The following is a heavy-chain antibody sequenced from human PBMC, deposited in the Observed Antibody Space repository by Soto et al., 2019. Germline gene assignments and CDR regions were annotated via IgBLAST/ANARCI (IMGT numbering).Heavy chain of an antibody. V-gene: IGHV5-51*01. J-gene: IGHJ5*02. CDR3: ARQTTPQYSSSTSGYDWSWFDP. CDR2: NSTGNFDY. CDR1: GYSFSSYL. D-gene: IGHD2-2*01. Sequence: GESLKISCKGSGYSFSSYLIGLVRQMPGKGLEVMGINSTGNFDYRYSPSFNAQLTISANKSISTAYQQCSRMKASDTAMYYCARQTTPQYSSSTSGYDWSWFDPWGQGTLVTVSS.